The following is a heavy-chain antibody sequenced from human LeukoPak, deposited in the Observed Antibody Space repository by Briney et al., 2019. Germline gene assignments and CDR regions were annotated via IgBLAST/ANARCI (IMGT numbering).Heavy chain of an antibody. V-gene: IGHV4-61*05. CDR2: IYYSGST. D-gene: IGHD1-26*01. CDR3: ASAVSGSYAQH. CDR1: GGSISSSSYY. J-gene: IGHJ1*01. Sequence: SETLSLTCTVSGGSISSSSYYWSWIRQPPGKGLEWIGYIYYSGSTNYNPSLKSRVTISVDTSKNQFSLKLTSVTAADTAVYYCASAVSGSYAQHWGQGTLVTVSS.